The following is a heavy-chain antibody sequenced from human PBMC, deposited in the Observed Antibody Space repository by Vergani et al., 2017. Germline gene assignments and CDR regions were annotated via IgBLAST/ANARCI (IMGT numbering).Heavy chain of an antibody. CDR2: VNHSGST. J-gene: IGHJ4*02. CDR3: VGGNTFFDY. V-gene: IGHV4-34*01. CDR1: GGSFSGYF. Sequence: QVQLQQWGAGLWKPSETLSLTCAVYGGSFSGYFWSWIRQPPGKGLEWIGEVNHSGSTNYNPSLKSRVTLSVDTSKNQFSLKLSSVTAAGTAVYYCVGGNTFFDYWGQGTLVTVSS. D-gene: IGHD4-23*01.